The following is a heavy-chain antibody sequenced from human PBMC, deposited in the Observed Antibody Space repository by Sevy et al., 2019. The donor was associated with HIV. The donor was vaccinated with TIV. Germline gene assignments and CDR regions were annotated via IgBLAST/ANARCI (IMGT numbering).Heavy chain of an antibody. V-gene: IGHV3-23*01. CDR3: AKGSIPGWGIVVVPAAQGNWFDP. CDR1: GFTFSSYA. CDR2: ISGSGGST. J-gene: IGHJ5*02. D-gene: IGHD2-2*01. Sequence: GGSLRLSCAASGFTFSSYAMSWVRQAPGNGLEWVSAISGSGGSTYYADSVKGRFTISRDNSKNTLYLQMNSLRAEDTAVYYCAKGSIPGWGIVVVPAAQGNWFDPWGQGTLVTVSS.